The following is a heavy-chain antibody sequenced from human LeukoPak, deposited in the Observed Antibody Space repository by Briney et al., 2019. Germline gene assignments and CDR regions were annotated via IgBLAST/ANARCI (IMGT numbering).Heavy chain of an antibody. CDR1: GGSFSGYY. V-gene: IGHV4-34*01. CDR2: INHSGST. D-gene: IGHD2-2*01. CDR3: ARHDARWTPYPSWFDP. J-gene: IGHJ5*02. Sequence: SETLSLTCAVYGGSFSGYYWSWIRQPPGKGLEWIGEINHSGSTYYNPSLKSRVTISVDTSKNQFSLKLSSVAAADTAVYYCARHDARWTPYPSWFDPWGQGTLVTVSS.